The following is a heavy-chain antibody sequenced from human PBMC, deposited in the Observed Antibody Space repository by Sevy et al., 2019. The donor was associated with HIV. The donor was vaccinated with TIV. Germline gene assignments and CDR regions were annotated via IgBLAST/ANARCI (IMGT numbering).Heavy chain of an antibody. D-gene: IGHD1-26*01. CDR1: GFTFSSYS. CDR3: ARSGSYYSISAHDYFDY. Sequence: GGSLRLSCAASGFTFSSYSMNWVRQAPGKGLEWVSSISSSSSYIYYADSVKGRFTISRDNAKNSQYLQMNSLRAEDTAVYYCARSGSYYSISAHDYFDYWGQGTLVTVSS. J-gene: IGHJ4*02. V-gene: IGHV3-21*01. CDR2: ISSSSSYI.